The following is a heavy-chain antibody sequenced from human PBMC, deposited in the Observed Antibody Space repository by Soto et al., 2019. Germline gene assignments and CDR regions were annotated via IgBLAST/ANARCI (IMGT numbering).Heavy chain of an antibody. CDR1: GFTFSSYE. Sequence: GGSLRLSCAASGFTFSSYEMNWVRQAPGKGLEWVGRIRSKANSYATAYAASVKGRFTISRDDSKNTAYLQMNSLKTEDTAVYYCTRRSGKDYTYGLVGMDVWGQGTTVTVSS. D-gene: IGHD5-18*01. J-gene: IGHJ6*02. CDR2: IRSKANSYAT. CDR3: TRRSGKDYTYGLVGMDV. V-gene: IGHV3-73*01.